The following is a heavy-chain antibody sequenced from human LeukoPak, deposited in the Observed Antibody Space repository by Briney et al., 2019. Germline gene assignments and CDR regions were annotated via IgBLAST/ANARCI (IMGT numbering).Heavy chain of an antibody. Sequence: PGGSLRLSCAASGFTFSNYWMSWVRQAPGKGLEWVANIRQDGNEKYYVGSVRGRSTISRDNAKNSLYLQMNSLRAEDTAVYYCARHYDILTGTFPYYWGQGTLVTVSS. CDR1: GFTFSNYW. D-gene: IGHD3-9*01. V-gene: IGHV3-7*03. CDR3: ARHYDILTGTFPYY. CDR2: IRQDGNEK. J-gene: IGHJ4*02.